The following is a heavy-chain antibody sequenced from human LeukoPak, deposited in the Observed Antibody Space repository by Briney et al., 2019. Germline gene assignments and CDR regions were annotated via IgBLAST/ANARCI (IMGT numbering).Heavy chain of an antibody. D-gene: IGHD3-9*01. CDR3: ARGNYDILTGQNWFDP. V-gene: IGHV3-74*01. J-gene: IGHJ5*02. Sequence: PGGSLRLSCAASGFTFSSYGMHWVRQAPGKGLVWVSRINSDGSSTSYADSVKGRFTISRDNAKNTLYLQMNSLRAEDTAVYYCARGNYDILTGQNWFDPWGQGTLVTVSS. CDR2: INSDGSST. CDR1: GFTFSSYG.